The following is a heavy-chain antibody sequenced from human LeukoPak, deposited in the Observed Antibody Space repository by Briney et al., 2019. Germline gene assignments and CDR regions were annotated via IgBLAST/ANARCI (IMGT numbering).Heavy chain of an antibody. CDR3: ATKRDILTGYLPFDY. CDR1: GFTFSSYA. J-gene: IGHJ4*02. D-gene: IGHD3-9*01. V-gene: IGHV3-23*01. CDR2: ISGSGGST. Sequence: PGGSLRLSCAASGFTFSSYAMSRVRQAPGKGLEWVSAISGSGGSTYYADSVKGRFTISRDNSKNTLYLQMSSLRAEDTAVYYCATKRDILTGYLPFDYWGQGTLVTVSS.